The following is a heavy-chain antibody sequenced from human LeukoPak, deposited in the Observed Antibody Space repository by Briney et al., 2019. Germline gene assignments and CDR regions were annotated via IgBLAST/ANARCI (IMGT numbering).Heavy chain of an antibody. CDR1: GYSISSGYY. Sequence: SETLSLTCTVSGYSISSGYYWGWIRQPPGKGLEWIGSIYHSGSTYYNPSLKSRVTISVDTSKNQFSLKLSSVTAADTAVYYCARGNQLPINPFDYWGQGTLVTVSS. J-gene: IGHJ4*02. V-gene: IGHV4-38-2*02. D-gene: IGHD2-2*01. CDR2: IYHSGST. CDR3: ARGNQLPINPFDY.